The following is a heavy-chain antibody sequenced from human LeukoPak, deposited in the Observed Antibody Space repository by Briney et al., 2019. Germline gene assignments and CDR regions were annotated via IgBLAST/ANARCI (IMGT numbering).Heavy chain of an antibody. D-gene: IGHD3-22*01. Sequence: GGSLRLSCAASGFTFSSYAMSWVRQAPGKGLEWVSAISGSGGSTYYADSVKGRFTISRDNSKNTLYLQMNSLRAEDTAVYYCGNSSGYYRPYYFDYWGQGTQVTVSS. V-gene: IGHV3-23*01. J-gene: IGHJ4*02. CDR3: GNSSGYYRPYYFDY. CDR2: ISGSGGST. CDR1: GFTFSSYA.